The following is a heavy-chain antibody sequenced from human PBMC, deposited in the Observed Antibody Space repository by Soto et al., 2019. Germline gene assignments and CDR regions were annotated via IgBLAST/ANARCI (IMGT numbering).Heavy chain of an antibody. CDR2: IRFDGSNT. Sequence: VQLVESGGGVVQPGRSLRLSCAASAVTFTGFGMHWVRQAPGKGLEWVAVIRFDGSNTYYADSVKGRFTISRDNPKNTGYVQMSGLRAEDTAIYYCARDGVGTTTSFGYFDYWGLGTLVTVSS. CDR1: AVTFTGFG. J-gene: IGHJ4*02. D-gene: IGHD1-26*01. CDR3: ARDGVGTTTSFGYFDY. V-gene: IGHV3-33*01.